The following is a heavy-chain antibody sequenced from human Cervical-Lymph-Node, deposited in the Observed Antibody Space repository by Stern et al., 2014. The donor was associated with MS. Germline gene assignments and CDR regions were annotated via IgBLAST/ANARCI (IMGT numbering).Heavy chain of an antibody. CDR2: ISSGSSTI. V-gene: IGHV3-48*01. Sequence: EVQLEESGGGLVQPGGSLRLSCAGSGFTFSSYSMNWVRQAPGKGLEWVSYISSGSSTIYYSDSVKGRFTISRDNDKNSLYLQMNIMRAEDTAVYYCAMARAHDYWGQGTLVTVSS. CDR3: AMARAHDY. J-gene: IGHJ4*02. CDR1: GFTFSSYS.